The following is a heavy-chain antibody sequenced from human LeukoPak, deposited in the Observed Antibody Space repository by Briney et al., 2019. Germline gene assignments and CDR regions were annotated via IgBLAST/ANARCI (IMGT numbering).Heavy chain of an antibody. J-gene: IGHJ4*02. Sequence: PSETLSLTCTVSGGSVSSGSYYWSWIRQPPGKGLEWIGYICYSGSTNYNPSLKSRVTISVDTSKNQFSLKLSSVTAADTAVYYCAGAPDSYCSGGSCYFTLDYWGQGTLVTVSS. CDR1: GGSVSSGSYY. V-gene: IGHV4-61*01. D-gene: IGHD2-15*01. CDR3: AGAPDSYCSGGSCYFTLDY. CDR2: ICYSGST.